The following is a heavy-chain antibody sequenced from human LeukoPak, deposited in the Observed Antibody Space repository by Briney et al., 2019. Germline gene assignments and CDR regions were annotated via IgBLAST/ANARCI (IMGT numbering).Heavy chain of an antibody. V-gene: IGHV3-23*01. J-gene: IGHJ4*02. CDR2: ISGSGGST. D-gene: IGHD4-17*01. CDR1: GFTFSSYA. CDR3: ARDRLHYGEYEKTLDY. Sequence: PGGSLRLSCAASGFTFSSYAMSWVRQAPGKGLEWVSAISGSGGSTYYADSMKGRFTISRDNAKKSLYLQMNSLRADDTAVYYCARDRLHYGEYEKTLDYWGQGTLVTVSS.